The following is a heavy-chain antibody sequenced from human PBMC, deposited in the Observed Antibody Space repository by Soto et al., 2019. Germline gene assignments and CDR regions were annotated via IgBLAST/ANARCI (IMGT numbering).Heavy chain of an antibody. D-gene: IGHD3-10*01. Sequence: QVQLVQSGAEVQKPGSSVKVSCKASGGTFSSYAISWVRQAPGQGLEWMGGIIPIFGTANYAQKFQCRVTITADKSTSTAYMDLSSLRYEDTAVYYGARDSSWGSESYYPDCFDYWGQGTLVTVSS. CDR3: ARDSSWGSESYYPDCFDY. V-gene: IGHV1-69*06. CDR2: IIPIFGTA. J-gene: IGHJ4*02. CDR1: GGTFSSYA.